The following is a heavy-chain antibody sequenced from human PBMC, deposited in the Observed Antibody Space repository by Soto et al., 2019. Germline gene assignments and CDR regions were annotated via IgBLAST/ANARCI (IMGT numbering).Heavy chain of an antibody. CDR3: ARDSWNTIFGVVISYYYYGMDV. Sequence: SVKVSCKASGGTFSSYAISWVRQAPGQGLEWMGGIIPFFGTANYAQKFQGRVTITADESTSTAYMELSSLRSEDTAVYYCARDSWNTIFGVVISYYYYGMDVWGQGTTVTVSS. D-gene: IGHD3-3*01. CDR2: IIPFFGTA. CDR1: GGTFSSYA. J-gene: IGHJ6*02. V-gene: IGHV1-69*13.